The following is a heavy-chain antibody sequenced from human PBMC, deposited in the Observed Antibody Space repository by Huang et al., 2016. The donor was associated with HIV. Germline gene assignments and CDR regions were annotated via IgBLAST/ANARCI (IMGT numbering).Heavy chain of an antibody. CDR3: ARSAVPGDGDWFDP. J-gene: IGHJ5*02. V-gene: IGHV3-30*04. Sequence: QVQLVESGGGLVQPGRSLRLSCAASGFTFTNYAIHCVRQAPGKVLEWVVFICYDGRNKFYAATVKGRFTISRDNSKSTLYLLMNSLRVDDTALYYCARSAVPGDGDWFDPWGQGTLVTVSS. CDR1: GFTFTNYA. D-gene: IGHD6-19*01. CDR2: ICYDGRNK.